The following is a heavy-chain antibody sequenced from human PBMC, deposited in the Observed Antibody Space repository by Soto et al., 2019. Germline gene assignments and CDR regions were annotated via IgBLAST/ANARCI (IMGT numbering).Heavy chain of an antibody. J-gene: IGHJ5*02. CDR2: IIPIFGTA. CDR3: ARSPPFGP. Sequence: SVKVCCKXSGGTFSSYAISWVRQAPGQGLEWMGGIIPIFGTANYAQKFQGRVTITADESTSTAYMELSSLRSEDTAVYYCARSPPFGPWGQGTLVTVSS. CDR1: GGTFSSYA. V-gene: IGHV1-69*13.